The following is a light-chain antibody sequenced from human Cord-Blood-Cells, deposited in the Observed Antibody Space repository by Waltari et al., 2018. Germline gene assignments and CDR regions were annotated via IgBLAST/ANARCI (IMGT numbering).Light chain of an antibody. CDR3: QQYGSSPKLVKMYT. V-gene: IGKV3-20*01. CDR2: GAS. CDR1: QSVSSSY. Sequence: EIVLTQSPGTLSLSPGERATLSCRASQSVSSSYLAWYQQKPGQAPRLLIYGASSRATGIPYRFSGSGSGTDFTLTISRLEPEDFAVYYCQQYGSSPKLVKMYTFGQGTKLDIK. J-gene: IGKJ2*01.